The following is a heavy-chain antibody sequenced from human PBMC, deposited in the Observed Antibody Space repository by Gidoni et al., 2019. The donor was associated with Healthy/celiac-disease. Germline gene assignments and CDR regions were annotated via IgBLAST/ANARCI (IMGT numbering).Heavy chain of an antibody. D-gene: IGHD2-15*01. Sequence: QVQLVESGGGVVQPGRSLRLSCAASGFTFSSYGMPWVRQAPGKGLGWVAVISDDGSNKYYADSVKGRFTISRDNSKNTLYLQMNSLRAEDTAVYYCANLHCSGGSCYSEGDAFDIWGQGTMVTVSS. CDR2: ISDDGSNK. V-gene: IGHV3-30*18. CDR3: ANLHCSGGSCYSEGDAFDI. J-gene: IGHJ3*02. CDR1: GFTFSSYG.